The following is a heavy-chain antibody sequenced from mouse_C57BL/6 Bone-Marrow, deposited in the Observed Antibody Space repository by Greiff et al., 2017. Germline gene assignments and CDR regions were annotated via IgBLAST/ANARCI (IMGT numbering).Heavy chain of an antibody. D-gene: IGHD1-1*01. CDR2: IRNKANGYTP. V-gene: IGHV7-3*01. CDR1: GFTFTDYY. CDR3: ASLYYGSRYDYLDY. J-gene: IGHJ2*01. Sequence: DVHLVESGGGLVQPGGSLSLSCAASGFTFTDYYMSWVRQPPGKALEWLGFIRNKANGYTPEYSASVKGRFTISRDNPQSILYLQSTALRAEDSATYYCASLYYGSRYDYLDYWGQGTTPTVSS.